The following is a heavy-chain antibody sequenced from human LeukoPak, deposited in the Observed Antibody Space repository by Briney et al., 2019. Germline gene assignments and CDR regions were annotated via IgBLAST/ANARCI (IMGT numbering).Heavy chain of an antibody. CDR2: INPSGGNT. Sequence: GASVKVSCKTSGYSFTSYNLHWVRQAPGQRLEWMGIINPSGGNTNYAQKFQGRVTMTRDTSTSTVYMELSRLRSDDTAVYYCARGTTVYDYWGQGTLVTVSS. CDR3: ARGTTVYDY. V-gene: IGHV1-46*01. CDR1: GYSFTSYN. J-gene: IGHJ4*02. D-gene: IGHD4-11*01.